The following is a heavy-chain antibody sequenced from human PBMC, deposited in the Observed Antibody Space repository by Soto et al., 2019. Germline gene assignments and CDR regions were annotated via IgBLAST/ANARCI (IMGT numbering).Heavy chain of an antibody. CDR2: IPSRGRP. CDR1: GASVAGGSYY. D-gene: IGHD5-12*01. V-gene: IGHV4-30-4*01. J-gene: IGHJ5*02. Sequence: QVQLRESGPGLVKPSQTLSLTCSVSGASVAGGSYYWSWVRQPPGKGLEWIGYIPSRGRPFYNPSLTSRGTISADTSQNQVPLQLTSVTAADTAVYYCARDTYSGYDFGLWGQGTLVTVSS. CDR3: ARDTYSGYDFGL.